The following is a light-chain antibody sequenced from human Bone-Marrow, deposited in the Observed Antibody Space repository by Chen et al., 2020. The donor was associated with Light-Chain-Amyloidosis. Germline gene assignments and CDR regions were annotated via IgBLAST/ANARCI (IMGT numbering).Light chain of an antibody. CDR3: QHYNSA. Sequence: DIQMTQSPSTLSASVGDRVTITCRGSQSMSNWLVWYQQKPGKAPMVLIYDAYRLESGVPSRFSGSASETDITLTISSLQPDEFATYYCQHYNSAFGQGTRVESK. CDR2: DAY. J-gene: IGKJ1*01. CDR1: QSMSNW. V-gene: IGKV1-5*01.